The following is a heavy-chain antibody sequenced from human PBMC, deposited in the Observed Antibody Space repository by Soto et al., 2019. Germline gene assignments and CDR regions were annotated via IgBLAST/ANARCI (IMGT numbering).Heavy chain of an antibody. D-gene: IGHD2-2*01. CDR2: ISTTITYT. Sequence: GGSLRLSCAASGFTFSRYYMNWVRQAPGKGLEWVSSISTTITYTHYADSLKGRFTISRDNAKKLLYLEMDSLRAEDTAVYYCVRDDGVSSTNVTVFDIWGQGTKVTVSS. CDR3: VRDDGVSSTNVTVFDI. V-gene: IGHV3-21*01. CDR1: GFTFSRYY. J-gene: IGHJ3*02.